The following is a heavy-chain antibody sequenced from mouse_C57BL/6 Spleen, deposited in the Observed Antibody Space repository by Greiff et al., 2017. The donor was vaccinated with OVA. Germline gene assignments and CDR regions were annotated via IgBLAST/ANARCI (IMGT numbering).Heavy chain of an antibody. D-gene: IGHD2-5*01. Sequence: QVQLQQSGAELVKPGASVKISCKASGYAFSSYWMNWVKQRPGKGLEWIGQIYPGDGDTKYNGKFKGKAPLTADKSSSTAYMQLSSLTSEDSAVYFCARWAYYSNYVTNVDYWGQGTTLTVSS. V-gene: IGHV1-80*01. J-gene: IGHJ2*01. CDR2: IYPGDGDT. CDR1: GYAFSSYW. CDR3: ARWAYYSNYVTNVDY.